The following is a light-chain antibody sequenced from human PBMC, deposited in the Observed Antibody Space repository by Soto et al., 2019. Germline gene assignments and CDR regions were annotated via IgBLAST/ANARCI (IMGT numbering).Light chain of an antibody. CDR2: DAS. CDR3: QQYNKWPLT. J-gene: IGKJ1*01. CDR1: QTVRNNY. V-gene: IGKV3-20*01. Sequence: EFVLTQSPGTLSLSPLERATLSFMASQTVRNNYLAWYQQKPGQAPRLLIYDASSRATGIPDRFSGSGSGTDFTLTISSLQSEDFTVYYCQQYNKWPLTFGQGTKVDIK.